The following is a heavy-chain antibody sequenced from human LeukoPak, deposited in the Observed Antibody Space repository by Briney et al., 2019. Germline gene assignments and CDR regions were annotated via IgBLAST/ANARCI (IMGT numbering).Heavy chain of an antibody. CDR1: GYSFPSYW. V-gene: IGHV5-51*01. J-gene: IGHJ6*02. CDR3: ARPWYVSSTRRYYGMDV. D-gene: IGHD2-2*01. Sequence: LGESLKISCKGSGYSFPSYWIGLVRQMPGKGLEWMGIIYPGDSDTRYSPSFQGQVTISADKSISTAYLQWSSLKASDTAMYYCARPWYVSSTRRYYGMDVWGQGTTVTVSS. CDR2: IYPGDSDT.